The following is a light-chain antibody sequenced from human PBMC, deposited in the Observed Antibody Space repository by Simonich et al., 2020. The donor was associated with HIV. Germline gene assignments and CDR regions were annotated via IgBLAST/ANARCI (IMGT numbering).Light chain of an antibody. CDR2: WAS. CDR3: QQYNNWWT. V-gene: IGKV4-1*01. CDR1: QSVLYSSNNKNY. Sequence: DIVMTQSPDSLAVSLGERATIHCKSRQSVLYSSNNKNYLAWYQLKPRQPPKLLIYWASTRESGVPDRVSGSGSGTDFTLIISSRQSEDFAVYYCQQYNNWWTFGQGTKVEIK. J-gene: IGKJ1*01.